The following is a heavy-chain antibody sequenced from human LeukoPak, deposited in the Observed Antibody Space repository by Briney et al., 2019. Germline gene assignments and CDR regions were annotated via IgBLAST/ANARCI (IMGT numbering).Heavy chain of an antibody. V-gene: IGHV4-61*02. J-gene: IGHJ5*02. CDR1: GGSISSGSYY. CDR3: ARDRYGYSGYDSYNWFDP. CDR2: IYTSGRT. Sequence: PSQTLSLTCTVSGGSISSGSYYWSWMRQPAGKGLEWIGRIYTSGRTNYNPSLKSRVTISVDTSKNLFSLKLNSVTAADTAVYYCARDRYGYSGYDSYNWFDPWGQGTLVTVSS. D-gene: IGHD5-12*01.